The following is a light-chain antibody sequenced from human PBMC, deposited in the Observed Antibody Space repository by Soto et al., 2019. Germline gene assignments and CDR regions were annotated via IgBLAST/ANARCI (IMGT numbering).Light chain of an antibody. Sequence: QSALTQPPSASGSPGQSVTISCTGTSSDVGAYNYVPWYQQYPGKAPKLMIYEVNKRPSGVPDRFSGSKSGKTASLTVSGLQPEDEADYHCTSYARSNIWVFGGGTKLTVL. CDR3: TSYARSNIWV. V-gene: IGLV2-8*01. J-gene: IGLJ3*02. CDR1: SSDVGAYNY. CDR2: EVN.